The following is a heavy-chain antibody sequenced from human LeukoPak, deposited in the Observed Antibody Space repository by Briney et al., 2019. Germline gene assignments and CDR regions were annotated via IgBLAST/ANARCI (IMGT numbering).Heavy chain of an antibody. Sequence: GASVKVSCKASGGTFSSNVISWVRQAPGQGLEWMGGIIPIFGTPDYAQEFQGRVTITVATSTAYMELSSLRSDDTAVYFCARGGRGGSDAFDIWGQGTIVTVSS. CDR2: IIPIFGTP. J-gene: IGHJ3*02. CDR3: ARGGRGGSDAFDI. CDR1: GGTFSSNV. D-gene: IGHD2-15*01. V-gene: IGHV1-69*13.